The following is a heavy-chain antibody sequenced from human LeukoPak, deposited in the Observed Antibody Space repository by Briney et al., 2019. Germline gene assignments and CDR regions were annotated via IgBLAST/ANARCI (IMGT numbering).Heavy chain of an antibody. V-gene: IGHV3-30*18. CDR3: AKDSLGITGTTEYFDY. Sequence: PGGSLRLSCAASGFTFSSYGMHWVRQAPGKGLEWVAVISYDGSNKYYADSVKGRFTISRDNSKNTLYLQMNSLRAEDTAVYYCAKDSLGITGTTEYFDYWGQGTLVTVSS. CDR2: ISYDGSNK. CDR1: GFTFSSYG. J-gene: IGHJ4*02. D-gene: IGHD1-20*01.